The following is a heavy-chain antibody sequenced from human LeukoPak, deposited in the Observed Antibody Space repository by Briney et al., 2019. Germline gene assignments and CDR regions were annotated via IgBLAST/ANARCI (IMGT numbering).Heavy chain of an antibody. CDR3: ARAYLGSSGWKPFDY. Sequence: PGRSLRLSCAASGFTFSSYGMHWVRQAPGKGLEWVAVIWYDGSNKYYADSVKGRFTISRDNSKNTLYLQMNSLRAEDTAVYYCARAYLGSSGWKPFDYWGQGTLVTVSS. J-gene: IGHJ4*02. V-gene: IGHV3-33*01. CDR2: IWYDGSNK. CDR1: GFTFSSYG. D-gene: IGHD6-19*01.